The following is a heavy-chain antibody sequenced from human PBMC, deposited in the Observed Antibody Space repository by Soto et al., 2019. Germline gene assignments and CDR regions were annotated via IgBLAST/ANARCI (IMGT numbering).Heavy chain of an antibody. J-gene: IGHJ4*02. CDR3: ARDSGFEYGYPQQFDS. Sequence: QVRLQESGPGLVTPSETLSLICSVSSDSINNYYWSWVRQPPGKGLEWLGCMLYTGTTKYNPSLKRRISMSGDASKSQFSLKLTSVTAADTAVYYCARDSGFEYGYPQQFDSWGQGSLVTVSS. V-gene: IGHV4-59*01. CDR1: SDSINNYY. CDR2: MLYTGTT. D-gene: IGHD5-18*01.